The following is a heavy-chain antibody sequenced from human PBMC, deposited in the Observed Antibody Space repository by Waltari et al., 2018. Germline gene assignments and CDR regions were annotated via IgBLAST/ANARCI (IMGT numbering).Heavy chain of an antibody. V-gene: IGHV4-59*08. D-gene: IGHD2-2*01. Sequence: QVQLQESGPGLVKPSETLSLTCTVSGGSISSYYWSWIRQPPGKGLEWSGYIYYSGSTNYNPSLKSRVTISVDTSKNQFSLKLSSVTAADTAVYYCARHTTLGYCSSTSCPPTHYYGMDVWGQGTTVTVSS. CDR2: IYYSGST. CDR3: ARHTTLGYCSSTSCPPTHYYGMDV. J-gene: IGHJ6*02. CDR1: GGSISSYY.